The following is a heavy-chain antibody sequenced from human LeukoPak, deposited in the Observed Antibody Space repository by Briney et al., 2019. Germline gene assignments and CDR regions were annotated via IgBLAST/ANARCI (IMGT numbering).Heavy chain of an antibody. J-gene: IGHJ4*02. CDR3: ARGSTYYDFWSGSDY. V-gene: IGHV1-46*01. D-gene: IGHD3-3*01. Sequence: ASVKVSCKASGYTFTSYYMHWVRQAPGQGLEWMGIINPSGGSTSYAQKFQGRVTMTRDTSTSTVYTELSSLRSEDTAVYYCARGSTYYDFWSGSDYWGQGTLVTVSS. CDR2: INPSGGST. CDR1: GYTFTSYY.